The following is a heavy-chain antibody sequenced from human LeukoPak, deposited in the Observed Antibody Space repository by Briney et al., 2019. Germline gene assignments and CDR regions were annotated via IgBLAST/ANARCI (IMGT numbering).Heavy chain of an antibody. CDR3: AGHGGMVYASIDY. V-gene: IGHV3-30*03. CDR1: GFTFSSYG. J-gene: IGHJ4*02. D-gene: IGHD2-8*01. CDR2: ISYDGSNK. Sequence: GRSLRLSCAASGFTFSSYGMHWVRQAPGKGLEWVAVISYDGSNKYYADSVKGRFTISRDNSKNTLYLQMNSLRAEGTAVYYCAGHGGMVYASIDYWGQGTLVTVSS.